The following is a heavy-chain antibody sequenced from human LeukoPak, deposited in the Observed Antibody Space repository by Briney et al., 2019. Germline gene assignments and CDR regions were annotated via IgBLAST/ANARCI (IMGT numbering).Heavy chain of an antibody. V-gene: IGHV1-18*01. CDR1: GYTFTSYG. D-gene: IGHD7-27*01. CDR3: ARDYRTGFDY. CDR2: ISTYNGNT. J-gene: IGHJ4*02. Sequence: ASVKVSCKASGYTFTSYGISWVRQAPGQGLEWLGWISTYNGNTHYAQKPQGRVTMTTDTSTTTAYMELRSLRSDDTAVYYCARDYRTGFDYWGQGTLVTVSS.